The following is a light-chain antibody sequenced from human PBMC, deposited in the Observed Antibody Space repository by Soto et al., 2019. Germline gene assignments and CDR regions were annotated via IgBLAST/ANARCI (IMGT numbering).Light chain of an antibody. V-gene: IGKV1-5*03. J-gene: IGKJ4*01. CDR1: QSISSW. Sequence: DIQMTQSPSTLSASVGDRVTITCRASQSISSWLAWYQQKPGKAPNLLIYKASSLESGVPSRFTGRGSGTEFTLPISSLQPDDFATYYCQQYNSYPLTFGRGTKVEIK. CDR2: KAS. CDR3: QQYNSYPLT.